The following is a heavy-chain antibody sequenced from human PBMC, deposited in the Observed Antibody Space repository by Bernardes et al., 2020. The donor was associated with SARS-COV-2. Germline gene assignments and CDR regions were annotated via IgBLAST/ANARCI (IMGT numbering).Heavy chain of an antibody. CDR2: INWDSGSK. D-gene: IGHD2-21*02. Sequence: GGSLRLSCAASGFTFDDYAMHWVRQAPGKGLEWVSGINWDSGSKGYADSVKGRFTISRDSAKNTLYLQMNSLRAEDTALYYCAKDHARNCGGDCYPWYFDLWGRGTLVTVSS. V-gene: IGHV3-9*01. CDR3: AKDHARNCGGDCYPWYFDL. CDR1: GFTFDDYA. J-gene: IGHJ2*01.